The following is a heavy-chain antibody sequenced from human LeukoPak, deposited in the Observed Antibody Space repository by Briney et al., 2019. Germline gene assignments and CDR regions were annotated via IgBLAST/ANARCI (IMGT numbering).Heavy chain of an antibody. D-gene: IGHD3-22*01. CDR2: INPNSGGT. CDR1: GYTFTGYY. CDR3: ARDPSSGYHYGFDY. J-gene: IGHJ4*02. V-gene: IGHV1-2*02. Sequence: ASVKVSCKASGYTFTGYYMHWVRQAPGQGLEWMGWINPNSGGTNYAQKFQGRVTMTRDTSISTAYMELSRLRSDDTAVYYCARDPSSGYHYGFDYWGQGTLVTVSS.